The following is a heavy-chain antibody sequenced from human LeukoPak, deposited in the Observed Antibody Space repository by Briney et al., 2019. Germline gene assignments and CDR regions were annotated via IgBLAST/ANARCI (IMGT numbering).Heavy chain of an antibody. Sequence: GGSLRLSCAASGFTFSRYAMHWVRQAPGKGLEWVAIISYDGSGKYYADSVKGRFTISRDNSKNTLYLQMNSLRAEDTAVCYCARNPYGDFYFDYWGQGTLVTVSS. V-gene: IGHV3-30-3*01. CDR2: ISYDGSGK. J-gene: IGHJ4*02. CDR1: GFTFSRYA. D-gene: IGHD4-17*01. CDR3: ARNPYGDFYFDY.